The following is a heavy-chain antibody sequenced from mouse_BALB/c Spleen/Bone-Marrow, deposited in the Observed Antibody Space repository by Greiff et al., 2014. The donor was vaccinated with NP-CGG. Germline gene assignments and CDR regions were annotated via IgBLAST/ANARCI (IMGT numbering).Heavy chain of an antibody. CDR2: ILPGSGST. D-gene: IGHD1-1*01. J-gene: IGHJ2*01. CDR3: AREDYYGSSYGDY. Sequence: QVQLQQSGAELMKPGASVKISCKATGYTFSSYWIEWVKQRPGHGLEWIGEILPGSGSTNYNEKFKGKATFTADTSSNTAYMQLSSLTSEDSAVYNCAREDYYGSSYGDYWGQGTTLTVSS. V-gene: IGHV1-9*01. CDR1: GYTFSSYW.